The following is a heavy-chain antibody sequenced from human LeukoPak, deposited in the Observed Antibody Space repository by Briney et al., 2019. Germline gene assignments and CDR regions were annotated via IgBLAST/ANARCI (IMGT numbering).Heavy chain of an antibody. J-gene: IGHJ5*02. D-gene: IGHD3-3*01. CDR1: GFTFSSYA. CDR2: TSGSGNTA. V-gene: IGHV3-23*01. CDR3: GKNFFFYRWGFYRENFFYP. Sequence: GGSLRLSCAASGFTFSSYAMSWVRQAPGKGLEWVSATSGSGNTAYYADSVKGRFTISRDNSKNTLYLQMNSLRAEDTAVYYCGKNFFFYRWGFYRENFFYPWGQGTLVTVSS.